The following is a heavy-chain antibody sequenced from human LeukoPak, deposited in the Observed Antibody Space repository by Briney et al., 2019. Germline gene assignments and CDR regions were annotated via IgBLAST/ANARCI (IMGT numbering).Heavy chain of an antibody. J-gene: IGHJ3*02. D-gene: IGHD3-3*01. CDR2: IIKDGSEK. Sequence: PGGALRLSSAASGFTLSSYQLSSVRQAPGKRVEGVAKIIKDGSEKHYVDSVKGRFTISRDNGKNSLYLQMNSLRAEDTAVYFCARVLRQDNALDTWDQGTMVTVSS. V-gene: IGHV3-7*01. CDR3: ARVLRQDNALDT. CDR1: GFTLSSYQ.